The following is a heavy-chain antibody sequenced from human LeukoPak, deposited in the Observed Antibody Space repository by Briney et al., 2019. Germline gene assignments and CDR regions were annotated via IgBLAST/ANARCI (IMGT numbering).Heavy chain of an antibody. Sequence: PGGSLRLSCATSGFSFSSYGMFWVRQAPGKGLEWVANIELGGSAKFYQDSVKGRLTISRDNAKNSLYLQMNSLRAEDTAVYYCARDTGYHNYGSAWGQGTLVTVSS. CDR2: IELGGSAK. J-gene: IGHJ5*02. CDR3: ARDTGYHNYGSA. D-gene: IGHD3-10*01. V-gene: IGHV3-7*01. CDR1: GFSFSSYG.